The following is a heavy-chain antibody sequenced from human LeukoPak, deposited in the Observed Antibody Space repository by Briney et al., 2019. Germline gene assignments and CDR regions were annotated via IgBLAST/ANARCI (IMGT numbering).Heavy chain of an antibody. V-gene: IGHV3-20*04. CDR3: AREKEYSSGTDYFDY. Sequence: PGGSLRLSCAASGFTFNDYGMSWVRQPPGKGLEWVSDINWNGGHTAYADPVKGRFTISRDNAKNSLYLQMNSLRAENTALYYCAREKEYSSGTDYFDYWGQGTQVTVSS. D-gene: IGHD5-18*01. J-gene: IGHJ4*02. CDR1: GFTFNDYG. CDR2: INWNGGHT.